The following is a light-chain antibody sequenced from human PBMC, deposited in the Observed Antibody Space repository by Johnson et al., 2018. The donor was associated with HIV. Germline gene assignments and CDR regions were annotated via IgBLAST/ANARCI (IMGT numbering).Light chain of an antibody. V-gene: IGLV1-51*01. CDR2: DNN. CDR3: GTWDSSLSAGGV. Sequence: QSVLTQPPSVYAAPGQKVTIFCSGSSSNIGNNYVSWYQQLPGTAPKLLIYDNNKRPSGIPDRFSGSKSGTSATLGITGLQTGDEADYYCGTWDSSLSAGGVFGTGTKVTVL. J-gene: IGLJ1*01. CDR1: SSNIGNNY.